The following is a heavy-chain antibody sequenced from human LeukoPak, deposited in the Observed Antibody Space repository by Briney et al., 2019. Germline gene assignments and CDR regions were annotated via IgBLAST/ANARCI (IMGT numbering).Heavy chain of an antibody. CDR3: ATGRGTPLGF. D-gene: IGHD1-26*01. V-gene: IGHV3-74*01. CDR2: ISTDGSNT. Sequence: GGSLRLSCAASGLSFSTYWMHWVRHAPGKGLVWISRISTDGSNTFYADSVKGRFIVSRDNAENTLYLQMDNLRAEDTAMYYCATGRGTPLGFWGQGALVTVSS. J-gene: IGHJ4*02. CDR1: GLSFSTYW.